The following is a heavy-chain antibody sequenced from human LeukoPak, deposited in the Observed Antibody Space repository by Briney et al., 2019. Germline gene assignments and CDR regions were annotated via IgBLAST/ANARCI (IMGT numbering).Heavy chain of an antibody. CDR2: ISGSGGST. V-gene: IGHV3-23*01. J-gene: IGHJ4*02. CDR3: AKGYTSDSTMIVVDATPFDY. CDR1: GFTFSSYA. D-gene: IGHD3-22*01. Sequence: EGSLRLSCAASGFTFSSYAMSWVRQAPGKGLEWFSAISGSGGSTYYADSVKGRFTISRDNSKNTLYLQMNSLRAEDTAVYYCAKGYTSDSTMIVVDATPFDYWGQGTLVTVSS.